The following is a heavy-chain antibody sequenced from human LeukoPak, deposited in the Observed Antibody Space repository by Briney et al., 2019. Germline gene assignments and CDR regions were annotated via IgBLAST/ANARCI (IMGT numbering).Heavy chain of an antibody. CDR3: VRGAAGDC. Sequence: SGGSLRLSCAASGFTVSTNYMSWVRQAPGKGLEWVSAIYSGGTTYYADSVKGRFTISRDNSKNTVCLQMNSLIGEDTAVYYCVRGAAGDCWGQGTLVTVSS. CDR1: GFTVSTNY. CDR2: IYSGGTT. D-gene: IGHD6-25*01. V-gene: IGHV3-53*01. J-gene: IGHJ4*02.